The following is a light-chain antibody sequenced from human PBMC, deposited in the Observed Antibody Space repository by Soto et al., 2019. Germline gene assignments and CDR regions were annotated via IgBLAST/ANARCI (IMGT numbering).Light chain of an antibody. CDR1: SSDVGGCNF. J-gene: IGLJ1*01. Sequence: QSALTQPASVSGSPGQSITISCTGTSSDVGGCNFVSWYQHHPAKAPKLMIYDLTYRPSGVSNRFSGSKSGNTAYLTISGLQAEDEADYYCISYTNTNTYVFGTGTKVTVL. V-gene: IGLV2-14*03. CDR2: DLT. CDR3: ISYTNTNTYV.